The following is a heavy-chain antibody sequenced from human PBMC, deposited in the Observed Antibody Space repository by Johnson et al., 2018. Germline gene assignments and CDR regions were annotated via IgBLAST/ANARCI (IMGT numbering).Heavy chain of an antibody. Sequence: VQLVQSGGGLVQPGRSLRLSCAASGFTFDDYAMSWVRQAPGKGLEWVSAISGSGGSTYHADSVKGRFSISRDNSKNTLYLQMNRRRAEDTAVYYCAKHLEAYYYYYYMDVWGKGTTVTVSS. CDR2: ISGSGGST. CDR3: AKHLEAYYYYYYMDV. V-gene: IGHV3-23*04. D-gene: IGHD1-1*01. CDR1: GFTFDDYA. J-gene: IGHJ6*03.